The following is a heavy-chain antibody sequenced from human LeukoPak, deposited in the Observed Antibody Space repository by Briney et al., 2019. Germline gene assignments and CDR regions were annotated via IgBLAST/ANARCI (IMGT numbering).Heavy chain of an antibody. CDR3: ARADYDVWSSDYGVFDS. V-gene: IGHV4-34*01. D-gene: IGHD3-3*01. Sequence: SETLSLTCAVYVESLRGYYWSWIRQPPGRGREWIGEINHSGSTNYNPSLKSRVTISVDTSKNQFSLKLSSVTGADTAVYYCARADYDVWSSDYGVFDSWGQGTLVTVSS. J-gene: IGHJ4*02. CDR2: INHSGST. CDR1: VESLRGYY.